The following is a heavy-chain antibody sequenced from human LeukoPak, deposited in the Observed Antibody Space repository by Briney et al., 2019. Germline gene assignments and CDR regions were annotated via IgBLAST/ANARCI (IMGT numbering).Heavy chain of an antibody. CDR2: INHSGST. CDR3: ARSLSELVPLGY. CDR1: GGSFSGYY. V-gene: IGHV4-34*01. Sequence: PSETLSLTCAVYGGSFSGYYWSWIRQPPGKGLEWIGEINHSGSTNYNPSLKSRVTISVDKSKNQFSLKLSSVTAADTAVYYCARSLSELVPLGYWGQGTLVTVSS. D-gene: IGHD6-13*01. J-gene: IGHJ4*02.